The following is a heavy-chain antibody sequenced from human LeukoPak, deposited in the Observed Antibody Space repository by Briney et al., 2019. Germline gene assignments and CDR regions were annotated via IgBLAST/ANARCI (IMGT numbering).Heavy chain of an antibody. CDR2: NI. CDR3: ARASDHDWGSYRWDAFDI. J-gene: IGHJ3*02. V-gene: IGHV3-21*01. CDR1: TFTFSSYT. D-gene: IGHD3-16*02. Sequence: GGSLRLSCAASTFTFSSYTMNWVRQAPGTGLEWVSSNIYYADSLKGRFTVSRDNARKSLYLQMNSLRAEDTAVYYCARASDHDWGSYRWDAFDIWGQGTMVTVSS.